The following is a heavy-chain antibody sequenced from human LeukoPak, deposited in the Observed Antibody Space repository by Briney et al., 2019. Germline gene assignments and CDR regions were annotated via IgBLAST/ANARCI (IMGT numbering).Heavy chain of an antibody. CDR2: INHSGST. CDR3: ARGFAHYYDSSGYYYDY. Sequence: SETLSLTCAVYGGSFSGYYWSWIRQPPGKGLEWIGEINHSGSTNYNPSLKSRVTISVDTSKNQFSLKLGSVTAADTAVYYCARGFAHYYDSSGYYYDYWGQGTLVTVSS. D-gene: IGHD3-22*01. J-gene: IGHJ4*02. V-gene: IGHV4-34*01. CDR1: GGSFSGYY.